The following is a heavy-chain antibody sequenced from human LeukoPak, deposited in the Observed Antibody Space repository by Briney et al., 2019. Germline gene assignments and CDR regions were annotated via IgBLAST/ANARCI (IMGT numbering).Heavy chain of an antibody. D-gene: IGHD3-22*01. CDR1: GYTFTSYG. Sequence: ASVKVSCKASGYTFTSYGISWVRQAPGQGLEWMGWISAYNGNTNYAQKLQGRVTMTRNTSISTAYMELSSLRSEDTAVYYCARVGSYYYDSSGYYRPYYYYMDVWGKGTTVTISS. CDR3: ARVGSYYYDSSGYYRPYYYYMDV. V-gene: IGHV1-18*01. CDR2: ISAYNGNT. J-gene: IGHJ6*03.